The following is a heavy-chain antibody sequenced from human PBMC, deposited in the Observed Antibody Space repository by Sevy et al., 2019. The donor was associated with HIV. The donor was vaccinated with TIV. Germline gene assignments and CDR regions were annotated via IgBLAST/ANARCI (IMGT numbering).Heavy chain of an antibody. CDR1: GFTFSSYS. Sequence: GGSLRLSCTASGFTFSSYSMNWVRQAPGKGLEWVSSISSSSSYIYYADSVKGRFTISRDNAKNSLYLQMNSLRAEDTAVYYCAGPMVPDLGHYDILTGYYNIYYYYGMDVWGQGTTVTVSS. CDR3: AGPMVPDLGHYDILTGYYNIYYYYGMDV. J-gene: IGHJ6*02. V-gene: IGHV3-21*01. D-gene: IGHD3-9*01. CDR2: ISSSSSYI.